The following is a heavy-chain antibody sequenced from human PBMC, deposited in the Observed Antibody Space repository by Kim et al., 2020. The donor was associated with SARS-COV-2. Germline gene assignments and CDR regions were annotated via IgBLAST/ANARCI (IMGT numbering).Heavy chain of an antibody. CDR3: ARRGCSGGSCLDY. Sequence: SETLSLTCTVSGGSISSSSYYWGWIRQPPGKGLEWIGSIYYSGSTYYNPSLKSRVTISVDTSKNQFSLKLSSVTAADTAVYYCARRGCSGGSCLDYWGQGTLVTVSS. V-gene: IGHV4-39*01. J-gene: IGHJ4*02. CDR1: GGSISSSSYY. CDR2: IYYSGST. D-gene: IGHD2-15*01.